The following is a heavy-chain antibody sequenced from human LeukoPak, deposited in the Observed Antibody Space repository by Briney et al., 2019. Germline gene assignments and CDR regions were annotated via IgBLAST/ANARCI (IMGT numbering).Heavy chain of an antibody. J-gene: IGHJ4*02. V-gene: IGHV3-30-3*01. D-gene: IGHD3-10*01. Sequence: PGGSLRLSCAASGFTFSSYAMHWVRQAPGKGLEWVAVISYDGSNKYYADYVKGRFTISRDNSKNTLYLQMNSLRAEDTAVYYCARAHYGSGSYAASYYFDYWGQGTLVTVSS. CDR1: GFTFSSYA. CDR3: ARAHYGSGSYAASYYFDY. CDR2: ISYDGSNK.